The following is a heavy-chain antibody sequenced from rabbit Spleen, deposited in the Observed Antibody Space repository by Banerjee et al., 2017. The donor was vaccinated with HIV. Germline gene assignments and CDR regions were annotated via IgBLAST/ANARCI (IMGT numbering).Heavy chain of an antibody. CDR2: IYTGDGTT. D-gene: IGHD1-1*01. Sequence: EESGGDLVKPEGSLTLTCTASGFSFSSGYWICWVRQAPGKGLEWIACIYTGDGTTYYATWAKGRFTISKTSSTTVTLQMTSLTAADTATYFCARNPYGSSISIWGQGTLVTVS. V-gene: IGHV1S45*01. CDR1: GFSFSSGYW. CDR3: ARNPYGSSISI. J-gene: IGHJ3*01.